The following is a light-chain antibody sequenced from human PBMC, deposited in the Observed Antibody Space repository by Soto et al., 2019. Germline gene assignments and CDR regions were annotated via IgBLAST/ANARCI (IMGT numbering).Light chain of an antibody. CDR1: SSDVGGYNH. J-gene: IGLJ3*02. V-gene: IGLV2-11*01. CDR2: DVS. Sequence: QSALTQPRSVSGSPGQSVTISCTGTSSDVGGYNHVSWYQQRPGKAPKFKIYDVSKRPSGVPDRFSGSKSGNTASLTISGLQAEDEGDYYCCSFAGSYTSWVFGGGTKVTVL. CDR3: CSFAGSYTSWV.